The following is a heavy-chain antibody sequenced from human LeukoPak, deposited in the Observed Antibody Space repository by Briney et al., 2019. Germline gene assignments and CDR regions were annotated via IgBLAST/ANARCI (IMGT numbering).Heavy chain of an antibody. V-gene: IGHV1-69*13. Sequence: GASVKVSCKASGGTFSSYAISWVRQAPGQGLEWMGGIIPIFGTANYAQKFQGRVTITADESTSTAYMELSSLRSEDTAVYYCARSGGSLNWFDPWGQGTLVTVSS. J-gene: IGHJ5*02. CDR2: IIPIFGTA. CDR1: GGTFSSYA. CDR3: ARSGGSLNWFDP.